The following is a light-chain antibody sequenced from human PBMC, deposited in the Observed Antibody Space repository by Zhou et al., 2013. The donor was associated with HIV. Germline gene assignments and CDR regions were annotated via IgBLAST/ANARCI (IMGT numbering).Light chain of an antibody. J-gene: IGKJ1*01. CDR3: QQYGTSEWT. CDR2: GAS. V-gene: IGKV3-20*01. CDR1: QSVSSSY. Sequence: EIVLTQSPGTLSLSPGERATLSCRASQSVSSSYLAWYQQKPGQAPRLLIYGASSRATAIPDRFSGSGSGTDFTLTISRLGPEDFAVYYCQQYGTSEWTFGQGTKVEIK.